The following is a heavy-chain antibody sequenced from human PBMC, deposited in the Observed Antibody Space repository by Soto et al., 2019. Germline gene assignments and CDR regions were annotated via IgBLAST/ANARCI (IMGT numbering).Heavy chain of an antibody. CDR3: AKARAIFGVVIQADYFYYMNV. D-gene: IGHD3-3*01. CDR2: ISFDGSNK. Sequence: WGSLRLSCAASVFTFSNYGMHWVRQAPGKGLEWLAVISFDGSNKYDADSVKGRFTISRDNSKNTLYLHMNSLRVEDTAVYYCAKARAIFGVVIQADYFYYMNVWGRGTTVTVSS. V-gene: IGHV3-30*18. CDR1: VFTFSNYG. J-gene: IGHJ6*02.